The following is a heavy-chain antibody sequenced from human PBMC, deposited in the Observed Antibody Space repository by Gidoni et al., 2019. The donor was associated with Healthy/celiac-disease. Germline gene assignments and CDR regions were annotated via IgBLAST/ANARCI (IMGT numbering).Heavy chain of an antibody. Sequence: EVQLVESGGGLVKPGGSLRLSCAASGFTFSSYNMNWVRQAPGKGLEWVSSISSSSSYMFYTDSLKGRFTISRDNAKNSLYLQMNSLRAEDTAVYYCAREGSRSYRTTWAWGQGTLVTVSS. CDR2: ISSSSSYM. V-gene: IGHV3-21*01. D-gene: IGHD6-13*01. CDR3: AREGSRSYRTTWA. J-gene: IGHJ4*02. CDR1: GFTFSSYN.